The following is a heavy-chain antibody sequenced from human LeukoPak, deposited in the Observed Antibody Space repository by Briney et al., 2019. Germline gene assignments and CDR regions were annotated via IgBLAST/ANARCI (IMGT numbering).Heavy chain of an antibody. CDR2: ISGSGGST. V-gene: IGHV3-23*01. CDR1: GFTFGYYP. CDR3: ALTCSSWYACGMDV. J-gene: IGHJ6*02. D-gene: IGHD6-13*01. Sequence: PGRSLRLSCAASGFTFGYYPMHWVRQAPGKGLEWVAVISGSGGSTYYADSVKGRFTISRDNSKNTLYLQMNSLRAEDTAVYYCALTCSSWYACGMDVWGQGTTVTVSS.